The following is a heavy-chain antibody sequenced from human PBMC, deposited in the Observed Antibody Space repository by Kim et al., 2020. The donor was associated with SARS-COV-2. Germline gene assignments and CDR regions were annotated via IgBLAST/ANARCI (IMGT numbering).Heavy chain of an antibody. D-gene: IGHD3-9*01. CDR3: AREDYDILTGYYPPGGMDV. CDR1: GGTFSSYA. Sequence: SVKVSCKASGGTFSSYAISWVRQAPGQGLEWMGRIIPILGIANYAQKFQGRVTITADKSTSTAYMELSSLRSEDTAVYYCAREDYDILTGYYPPGGMDVWGQGTTVTVSS. V-gene: IGHV1-69*04. J-gene: IGHJ6*02. CDR2: IIPILGIA.